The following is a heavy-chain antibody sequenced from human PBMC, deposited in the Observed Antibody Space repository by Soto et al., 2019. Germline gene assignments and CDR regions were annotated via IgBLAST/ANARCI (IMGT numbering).Heavy chain of an antibody. Sequence: QVQLQESGPGLVKPSETLSLTCQVSGASVGGHYWSWIRQPPGKGLEWIGFVDYTGRTKTNPFLKSRVTISIDTSNNQFSLRLRSVTAADTALYFCARRNYFESSGYNHFDYWGQGILVTVSS. CDR2: VDYTGRT. V-gene: IGHV4-59*02. CDR3: ARRNYFESSGYNHFDY. D-gene: IGHD3-22*01. CDR1: GASVGGHY. J-gene: IGHJ4*02.